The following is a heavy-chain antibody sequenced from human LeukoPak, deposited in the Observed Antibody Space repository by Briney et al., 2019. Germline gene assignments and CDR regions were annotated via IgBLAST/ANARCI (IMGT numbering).Heavy chain of an antibody. CDR3: ARGGVLKSVDY. V-gene: IGHV4-59*11. J-gene: IGHJ4*02. Sequence: SETLSLTCTVSGGSIGSHYWTWIRQTPGKGLEWIGYVYDIGSTKYNPSLKSRVTISVDTSKNQFSLRLSSVTAADTAVYYCARGGVLKSVDYWGQGTLVAVSS. D-gene: IGHD3-16*01. CDR1: GGSIGSHY. CDR2: VYDIGST.